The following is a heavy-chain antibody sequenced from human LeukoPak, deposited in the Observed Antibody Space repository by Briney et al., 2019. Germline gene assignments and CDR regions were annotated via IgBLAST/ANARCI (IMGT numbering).Heavy chain of an antibody. CDR1: GFTFSSYA. Sequence: GRSLRLSCAASGFTFSSYAMHWVRQAPGKGLEWVAVISYDGNNKYYADSVKGRFTISRDNSKNTLYLEMNSLRAEDTAVYYCARDAIAAAGRGYYGMDVWGQGTTVTVSS. CDR2: ISYDGNNK. CDR3: ARDAIAAAGRGYYGMDV. D-gene: IGHD6-13*01. J-gene: IGHJ6*02. V-gene: IGHV3-30-3*01.